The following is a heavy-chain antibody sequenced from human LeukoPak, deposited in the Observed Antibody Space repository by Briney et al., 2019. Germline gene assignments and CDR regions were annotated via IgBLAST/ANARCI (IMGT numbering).Heavy chain of an antibody. J-gene: IGHJ4*02. CDR2: INWNGGST. CDR3: ARVKPGIAVAGSGYFDY. Sequence: GGSLRLSCAASGFTFDDYGMSWVRQAPGKGLEWVSGINWNGGSTGYADSVKGRFTISRDNAKNSLYLQMNSLRAEDTALYYCARVKPGIAVAGSGYFDYWGQGTLVTVSS. V-gene: IGHV3-20*04. CDR1: GFTFDDYG. D-gene: IGHD6-19*01.